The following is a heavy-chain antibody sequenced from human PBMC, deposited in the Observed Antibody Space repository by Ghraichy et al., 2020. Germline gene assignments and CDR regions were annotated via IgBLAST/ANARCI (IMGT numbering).Heavy chain of an antibody. D-gene: IGHD5-12*01. V-gene: IGHV3-48*01. CDR2: IANTGTSI. J-gene: IGHJ4*02. Sequence: GGSLRLSCVASGFTFSTYGMNWVRQAPGKGLEWLSFIANTGTSIYYADSVKGRFTISRDSAKNSLYLQMNSLRAEDTAVYYCAREGYSGHNPYFDYWGQGTLVTVSS. CDR1: GFTFSTYG. CDR3: AREGYSGHNPYFDY.